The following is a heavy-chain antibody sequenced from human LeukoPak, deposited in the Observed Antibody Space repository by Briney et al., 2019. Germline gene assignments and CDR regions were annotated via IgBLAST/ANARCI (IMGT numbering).Heavy chain of an antibody. D-gene: IGHD1-26*01. V-gene: IGHV1-69*05. CDR1: GGTFSSYA. CDR2: IIPIFGTA. Sequence: SVKVSCKASGGTFSSYAISWVRQAPGQGLEWMGGIIPIFGTANYAQKFQGRVAITTDESTSTAYMELSSLRSEDTAVYYCAREGPRSGSYDYWGQGTLVTVSS. CDR3: AREGPRSGSYDY. J-gene: IGHJ4*02.